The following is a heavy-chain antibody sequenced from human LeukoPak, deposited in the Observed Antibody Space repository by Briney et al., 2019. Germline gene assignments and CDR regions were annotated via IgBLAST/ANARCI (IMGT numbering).Heavy chain of an antibody. CDR2: IYYSGST. CDR1: GGSISISSYY. V-gene: IGHV4-39*01. J-gene: IGHJ6*02. D-gene: IGHD4-17*01. CDR3: ARQPPTVSYGMDV. Sequence: SETLSLTCTVSGGSISISSYYWGWIRQPPGKGLEWIGSIYYSGSTYYNPSLKSRVTISVDTSKNQFSLKLSSVTAADTAVYYCARQPPTVSYGMDVWGQGTTVTVSS.